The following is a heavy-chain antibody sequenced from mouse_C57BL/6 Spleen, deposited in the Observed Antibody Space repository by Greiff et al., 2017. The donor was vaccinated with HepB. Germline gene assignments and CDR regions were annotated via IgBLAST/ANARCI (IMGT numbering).Heavy chain of an antibody. J-gene: IGHJ4*01. CDR2: IDPETGGT. Sequence: VQLQQSGAELVRPGASVTLSCKASGYTFTDYEMHWVKQTPVHGLEWIGAIDPETGGTAYNQKFKGKAILTADKSSSTAYMELRSLTSEDSAVYYCTVRLYYAMDYWGQGTSVTVSS. CDR1: GYTFTDYE. V-gene: IGHV1-15*01. D-gene: IGHD2-14*01. CDR3: TVRLYYAMDY.